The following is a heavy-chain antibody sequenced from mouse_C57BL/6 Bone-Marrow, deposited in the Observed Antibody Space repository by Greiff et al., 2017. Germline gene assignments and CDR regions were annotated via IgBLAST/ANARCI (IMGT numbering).Heavy chain of an antibody. CDR2: IITGGGST. J-gene: IGHJ2*01. CDR1: GFTFSDYY. CDR3: ASTMMTTGDY. V-gene: IGHV5-12*01. D-gene: IGHD2-4*01. Sequence: EVKLMESGAGLVQPGGSLKLSCAASGFTFSDYYMYWVRQTPEKRLEWVAYIITGGGSTYYPDTVKGRFTSSRDNAKNPLYLQLSRLKSEDTAMYYCASTMMTTGDYWGQGTTLTVSS.